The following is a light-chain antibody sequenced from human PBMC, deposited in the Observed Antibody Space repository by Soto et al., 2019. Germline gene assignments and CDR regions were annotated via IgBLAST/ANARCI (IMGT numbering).Light chain of an antibody. CDR3: QLSYITPLT. V-gene: IGKV1-39*01. Sequence: DIQMTQSPSSLSASVGDRVTITCRASQSIVSSLNWYQQKPGEAPKLLNYAASSLQSGVPSRFSGSGAGTDSTLTISSMQHLDFATIYFQLSYITPLTFGGGTNVEIK. CDR1: QSIVSS. CDR2: AAS. J-gene: IGKJ4*01.